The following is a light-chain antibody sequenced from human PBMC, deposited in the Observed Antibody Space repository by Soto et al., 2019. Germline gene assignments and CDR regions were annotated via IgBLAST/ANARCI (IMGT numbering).Light chain of an antibody. Sequence: QTVVSQEPSVSVSPGETVTLTCGLTSASVLTSYYPSWYQQTPGQAPRTLIYSTNIRSSGVPDRFSGSILGNKAALTITGAQADDESDYYCALYVGSGTVVFGGGTKVTVL. CDR1: SASVLTSYY. CDR2: STN. V-gene: IGLV8-61*01. J-gene: IGLJ2*01. CDR3: ALYVGSGTVV.